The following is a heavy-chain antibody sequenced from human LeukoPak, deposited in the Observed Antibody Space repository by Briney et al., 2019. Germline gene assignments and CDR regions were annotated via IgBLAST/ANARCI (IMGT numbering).Heavy chain of an antibody. CDR2: IYHNGTR. Sequence: SEALSLTCAVSVGSISSGNWWSWVRQSPGKGLEWIGEIYHNGTRNYNPSLKSRVTISADTFKNHFSLKLTSVTAADTAVYYCARHSSHGIAAAGSSFDYWGQGTLVTVSS. CDR3: ARHSSHGIAAAGSSFDY. V-gene: IGHV4-4*02. CDR1: VGSISSGNW. D-gene: IGHD6-13*01. J-gene: IGHJ4*02.